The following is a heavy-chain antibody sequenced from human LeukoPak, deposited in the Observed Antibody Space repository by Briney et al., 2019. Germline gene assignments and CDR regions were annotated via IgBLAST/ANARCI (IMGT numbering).Heavy chain of an antibody. Sequence: GGSLRLSCAASGFTFSSYEMNWVRQAPGKGLEWVSYISSSGSTIYYADSVKGRFTISRDNAKNSLYLQMNSLRAEDTAVYYCARERAGIAAAGNFDYWGQGTLVTVSS. CDR3: ARERAGIAAAGNFDY. CDR2: ISSSGSTI. V-gene: IGHV3-48*03. CDR1: GFTFSSYE. J-gene: IGHJ4*02. D-gene: IGHD6-13*01.